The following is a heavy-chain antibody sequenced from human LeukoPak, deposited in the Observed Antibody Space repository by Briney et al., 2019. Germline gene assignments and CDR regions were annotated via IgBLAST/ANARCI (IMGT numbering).Heavy chain of an antibody. CDR2: ISVSGTTM. CDR1: GFTFTDYY. CDR3: AKDKRKSRQEWLIGPYFDY. Sequence: PGVSLRLSCATSGFTFTDYYMSWIRQAPGKGLEWVSYISVSGTTMYYADSVKGRFTLSRDNAKNSLYLQMNSLRAEDTALYYCAKDKRKSRQEWLIGPYFDYWGQGTLVTVSS. J-gene: IGHJ4*02. V-gene: IGHV3-11*01. D-gene: IGHD5-12*01.